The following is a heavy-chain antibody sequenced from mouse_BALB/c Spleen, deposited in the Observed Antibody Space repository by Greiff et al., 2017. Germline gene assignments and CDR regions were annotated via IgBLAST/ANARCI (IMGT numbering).Heavy chain of an antibody. Sequence: EVKLQESGPELVKPGASVKISCKASGYSFTGYFMNWVMQSHGKSLEWIGRINPYNGDTFYNQKFKGKATLTVDKSSSTAHMELRSLASEDSAVYYCARSYYYGSSIDYWGQGTTLTVSS. J-gene: IGHJ2*01. D-gene: IGHD1-1*01. CDR2: INPYNGDT. CDR1: GYSFTGYF. V-gene: IGHV1-20*02. CDR3: ARSYYYGSSIDY.